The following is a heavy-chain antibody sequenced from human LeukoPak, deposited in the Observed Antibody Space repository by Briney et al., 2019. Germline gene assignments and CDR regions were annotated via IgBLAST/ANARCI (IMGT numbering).Heavy chain of an antibody. CDR2: IYYSGST. V-gene: IGHV4-59*01. CDR1: GGSISSYY. J-gene: IGHJ4*02. Sequence: PSETLSLTCTVSGGSISSYYWSWIRQPPGKGLEWIGYIYYSGSTNYNPSLKSRVTISVDTSKNQFSLKLSSVTAADTAVYYCARERVYYDYVWGSYHPYYFDYWGQGTLVTVSS. D-gene: IGHD3-16*02. CDR3: ARERVYYDYVWGSYHPYYFDY.